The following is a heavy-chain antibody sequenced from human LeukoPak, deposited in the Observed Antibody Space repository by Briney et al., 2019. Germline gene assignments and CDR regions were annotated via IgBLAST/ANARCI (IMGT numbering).Heavy chain of an antibody. CDR1: GGSISSYY. CDR2: IYYSGST. Sequence: PSETLSLTCTVSGGSISSYYWSWIRQPPGKGLEWIGYIYYSGSTNYNPSLKSRVTISVDTFKNQFSLKLSSVTAADTVVYYCARVASWGDTAMALDYWGQGTLVTVSS. CDR3: ARVASWGDTAMALDY. J-gene: IGHJ4*02. D-gene: IGHD5-18*01. V-gene: IGHV4-59*01.